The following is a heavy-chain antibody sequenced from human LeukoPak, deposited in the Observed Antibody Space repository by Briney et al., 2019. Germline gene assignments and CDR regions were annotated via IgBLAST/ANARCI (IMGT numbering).Heavy chain of an antibody. Sequence: ASVKVSCVASGGSFSSYAISWVRQAPGQGLEWMGGIIPIFGTANYAQKFQGRVTITADESTSTAYMELSSLRSEDTAVYYSARPGAGYYGSGSYNYWGQGTLVTVSS. V-gene: IGHV1-69*13. J-gene: IGHJ4*02. CDR2: IIPIFGTA. CDR3: ARPGAGYYGSGSYNY. D-gene: IGHD3-10*01. CDR1: GGSFSSYA.